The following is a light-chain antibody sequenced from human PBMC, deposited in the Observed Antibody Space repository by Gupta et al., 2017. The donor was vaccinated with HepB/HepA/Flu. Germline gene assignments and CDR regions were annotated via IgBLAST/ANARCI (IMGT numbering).Light chain of an antibody. V-gene: IGKV1-39*01. CDR1: QTISNH. J-gene: IGKJ4*01. Sequence: IHMTQSPSSLSASVGDRVIITCRAGQTISNHLSWYQQKPGKAPKLLIYGAFNLHSGVPSRFSGSGSGTDFTLTISSLQPEEFATYSCQQTYSTPPTFGGGTRVEI. CDR3: QQTYSTPPT. CDR2: GAF.